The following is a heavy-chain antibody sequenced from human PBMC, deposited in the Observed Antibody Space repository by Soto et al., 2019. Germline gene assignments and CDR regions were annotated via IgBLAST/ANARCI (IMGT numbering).Heavy chain of an antibody. Sequence: SETLSLTCDVSGASISSVYWWSWVRQSPGKGLEWIGEISQRGSANYRPSLKSRVTMSLDTSKNQFSLRLTSVTAADTAVYYCARYSALSGTYYFDHWGQGTLVTVS. CDR3: ARYSALSGTYYFDH. CDR2: ISQRGSA. J-gene: IGHJ4*02. V-gene: IGHV4-4*02. CDR1: GASISSVYW. D-gene: IGHD6-13*01.